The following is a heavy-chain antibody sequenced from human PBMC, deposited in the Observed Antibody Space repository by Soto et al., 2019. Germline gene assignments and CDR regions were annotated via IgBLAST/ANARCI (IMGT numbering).Heavy chain of an antibody. CDR3: ARETYYYDSSGSPAGFDY. J-gene: IGHJ4*02. D-gene: IGHD3-22*01. V-gene: IGHV1-46*01. Sequence: ASGKVSCKASGYTFTSYYMHWLRQAPGQGLEWMGIINPSGGSTSYAQKFQGRVTMTRDTSTSTVYMELSSLRSEDTAVYYCARETYYYDSSGSPAGFDYWGQGTLVTVYS. CDR2: INPSGGST. CDR1: GYTFTSYY.